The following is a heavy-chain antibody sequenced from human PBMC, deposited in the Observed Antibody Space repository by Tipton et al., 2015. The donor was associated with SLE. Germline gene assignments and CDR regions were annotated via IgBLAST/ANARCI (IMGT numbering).Heavy chain of an antibody. CDR1: GFIFSDYY. J-gene: IGHJ6*02. V-gene: IGHV3-74*01. CDR2: IKGDGSET. Sequence: SLRLSCAASGFIFSDYYMDWVRQAPGKGLVWVSRIKGDGSETNYADSVKGRFTISRDNAKNTLFLQINSLRAEDTAVYYCARDLSFKMDVWGQGTPVTVSS. CDR3: ARDLSFKMDV.